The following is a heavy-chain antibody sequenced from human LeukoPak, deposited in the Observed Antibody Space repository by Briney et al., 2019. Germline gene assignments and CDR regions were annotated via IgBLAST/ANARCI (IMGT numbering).Heavy chain of an antibody. CDR1: GGSISSSNYY. CDR3: ARRGSGRLFDY. CDR2: ISYSGST. D-gene: IGHD3-10*01. J-gene: IGHJ4*02. V-gene: IGHV4-39*01. Sequence: SETLSLTCTVSGGSISSSNYYWGWIRQPPGKGLEWIGTISYSGSTYYNPSLKSRVTIPVDTSKSQFSLKLSSVTAADTAVYYCARRGSGRLFDYWGQGTLVTVSS.